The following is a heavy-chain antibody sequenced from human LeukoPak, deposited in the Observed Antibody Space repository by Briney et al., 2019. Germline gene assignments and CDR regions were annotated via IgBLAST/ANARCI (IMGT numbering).Heavy chain of an antibody. J-gene: IGHJ4*02. CDR1: GGSISGYY. V-gene: IGHV4-59*08. CDR3: ARHYVFVSGGSSFDL. D-gene: IGHD3-16*01. Sequence: SETLSLTCTVSGGSISGYYWSWVRQPPGKGLEWIGYIYYGGTTNYNPSLKTRLTISLDTSKNQFSLKLSSVTAADTAVYYCARHYVFVSGGSSFDLWGQGTLVTVSS. CDR2: IYYGGTT.